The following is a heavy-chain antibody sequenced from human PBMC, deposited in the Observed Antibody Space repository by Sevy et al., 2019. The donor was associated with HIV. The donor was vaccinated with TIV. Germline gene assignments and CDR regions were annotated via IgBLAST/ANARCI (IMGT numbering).Heavy chain of an antibody. CDR1: GLTFSTYS. CDR2: ISSSSSTI. J-gene: IGHJ4*02. CDR3: ASPLPFYYGSGSEAFDY. Sequence: GGSLRLSCAASGLTFSTYSMNWVRQAPGKGLEWVSYISSSSSTIYYADSVKGRFTISRDNAKNSLYLQMNSLRAEDTAVYYCASPLPFYYGSGSEAFDYWGRGTLVTVSS. V-gene: IGHV3-48*01. D-gene: IGHD3-10*01.